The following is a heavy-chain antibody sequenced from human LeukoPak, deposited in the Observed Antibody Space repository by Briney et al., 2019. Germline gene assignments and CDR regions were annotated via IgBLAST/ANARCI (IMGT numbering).Heavy chain of an antibody. J-gene: IGHJ6*03. D-gene: IGHD3-3*01. V-gene: IGHV3-7*01. CDR3: ARDPPRFLEWLYYYYDYMDV. Sequence: GVSLRLSCAASGFTFSNYWMMWVRQAPGKGLEWVANIKKEGSEKYYVDSVKGRFTISRDNSKNTLYLQMNSLRAEDTAVYYCARDPPRFLEWLYYYYDYMDVWGKGTTVTVSS. CDR2: IKKEGSEK. CDR1: GFTFSNYW.